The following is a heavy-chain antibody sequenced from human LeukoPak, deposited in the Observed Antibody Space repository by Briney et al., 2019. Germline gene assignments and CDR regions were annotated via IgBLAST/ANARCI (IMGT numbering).Heavy chain of an antibody. D-gene: IGHD5-12*01. Sequence: PGGSLRLSCAASGFTFSSYAMSWIRQAPGKGLEWVSAISGSGGSTYYADSVKGRFTISRDNSKNTLYLQMNSLRAEDTAVYYCGLGIVATSYFDYWGQGTLVTVSS. CDR1: GFTFSSYA. V-gene: IGHV3-23*01. CDR2: ISGSGGST. CDR3: GLGIVATSYFDY. J-gene: IGHJ4*02.